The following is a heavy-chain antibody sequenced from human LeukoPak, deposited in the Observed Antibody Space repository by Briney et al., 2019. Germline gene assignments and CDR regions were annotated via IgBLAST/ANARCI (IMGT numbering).Heavy chain of an antibody. CDR2: ISAYNGNT. Sequence: ASVKVSCKASGYTFSSYGISWGRQAPGQGVEWMGGISAYNGNTNYAQKLQGRVTMTTDTSTSTAYMELRSLRSDDTAMYYCARDTQDYGDYAPWFDPWGQGTLVTVSS. D-gene: IGHD4-17*01. CDR1: GYTFSSYG. CDR3: ARDTQDYGDYAPWFDP. J-gene: IGHJ5*02. V-gene: IGHV1-18*01.